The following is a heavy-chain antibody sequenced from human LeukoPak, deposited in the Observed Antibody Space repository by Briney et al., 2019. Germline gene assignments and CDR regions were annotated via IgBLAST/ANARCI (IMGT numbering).Heavy chain of an antibody. D-gene: IGHD1-1*01. Sequence: GGSLRLSCAASGXTFSGYSMNWVRQAPGKGLEWVSYISSSSSVLHYADSVKGRFTISRDNAKKSLYLQMNSLRDEDTAVYYCVRETMYAFDMWGQGTIVTVSS. J-gene: IGHJ3*02. V-gene: IGHV3-48*02. CDR1: GXTFSGYS. CDR3: VRETMYAFDM. CDR2: ISSSSSVL.